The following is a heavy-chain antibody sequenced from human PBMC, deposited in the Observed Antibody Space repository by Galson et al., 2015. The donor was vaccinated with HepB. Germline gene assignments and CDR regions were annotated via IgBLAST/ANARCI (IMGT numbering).Heavy chain of an antibody. CDR1: GYTFTGYY. CDR2: INPNSGGT. CDR3: AREGYTGAFDSSGYYFGY. Sequence: SVKVSCKASGYTFTGYYMHWVRQAPGQGLEWMGRINPNSGGTNYAQKLQGRVTMTRDTSISTAYMELSRLRSDDTAVYYCAREGYTGAFDSSGYYFGYWGQGTLVTVSS. V-gene: IGHV1-2*06. D-gene: IGHD3-22*01. J-gene: IGHJ4*02.